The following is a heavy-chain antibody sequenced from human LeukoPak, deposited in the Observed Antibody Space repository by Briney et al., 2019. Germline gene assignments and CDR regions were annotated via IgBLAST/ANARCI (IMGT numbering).Heavy chain of an antibody. V-gene: IGHV3-74*01. Sequence: PGGSLRLSCAASGFSFSSYWMHWGRQAPGKGLVWVSRINIDGSTTTYADSVEGRFTISRDNAKNTLSLQMNSLRADDTAVYYCISDHTGHDDYWGQGTLVTVSS. CDR1: GFSFSSYW. D-gene: IGHD1-1*01. CDR3: ISDHTGHDDY. J-gene: IGHJ4*02. CDR2: INIDGSTT.